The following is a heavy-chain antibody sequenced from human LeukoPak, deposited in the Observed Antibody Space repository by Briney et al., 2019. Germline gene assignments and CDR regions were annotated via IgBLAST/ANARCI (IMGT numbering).Heavy chain of an antibody. CDR2: IYHSGST. Sequence: SETLSLTCTVSGGSISSGGYYWGWIRQPPGKGLEWIGYIYHSGSTYYNPSLKSRVTISVDTSKNQFSLKLSSVTAADTAVYYCARRPLYCSSTSCRPEGWFDPWGQGTLVTVSS. CDR3: ARRPLYCSSTSCRPEGWFDP. CDR1: GGSISSGGYY. J-gene: IGHJ5*02. D-gene: IGHD2-2*01. V-gene: IGHV4-39*01.